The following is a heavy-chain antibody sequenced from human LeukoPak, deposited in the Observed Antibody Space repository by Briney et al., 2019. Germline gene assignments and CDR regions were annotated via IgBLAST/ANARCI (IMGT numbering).Heavy chain of an antibody. Sequence: GGSLRLSCAASGFTFSSYAMSWVRQAPGMGLEWVSSIGSSGDITYYADSVKGRFTISRDNSKNTLYLQMNSLRAEDTAVYYCARDIDNGDYVVYWGQGTLITVSS. CDR3: ARDIDNGDYVVY. J-gene: IGHJ4*02. CDR1: GFTFSSYA. V-gene: IGHV3-23*01. D-gene: IGHD4-17*01. CDR2: IGSSGDIT.